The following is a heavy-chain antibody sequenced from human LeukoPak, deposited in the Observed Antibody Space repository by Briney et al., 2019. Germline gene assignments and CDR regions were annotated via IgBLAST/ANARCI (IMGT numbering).Heavy chain of an antibody. J-gene: IGHJ4*02. Sequence: ASVKVSCKVSGYTLTELSMHWVRQAPGKGLEWMGGFDPEDSATIYAQKFQGRVTMTEDTSTDTAYMELSSLRSEDTAVCYCATDPPSSGYYTGFDYWGQGTLVTVSS. CDR3: ATDPPSSGYYTGFDY. CDR1: GYTLTELS. V-gene: IGHV1-24*01. D-gene: IGHD3-22*01. CDR2: FDPEDSAT.